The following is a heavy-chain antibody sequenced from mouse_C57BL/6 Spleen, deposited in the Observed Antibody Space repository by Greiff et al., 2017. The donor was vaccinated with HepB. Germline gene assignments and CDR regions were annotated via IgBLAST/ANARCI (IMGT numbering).Heavy chain of an antibody. CDR2: INPDSSTI. D-gene: IGHD2-1*01. CDR3: ARRGYQYGNYFYYAMDY. Sequence: EVKLVESGGGLVQPGGSLKLSCAASGIDFSRYWMSWVRRAPGKGLEWIGEINPDSSTINYAPSLKDKFIISRDNAKNTLYLQMSKVRSEDTALYYCARRGYQYGNYFYYAMDYWGQGTSVTVSS. J-gene: IGHJ4*01. CDR1: GIDFSRYW. V-gene: IGHV4-1*01.